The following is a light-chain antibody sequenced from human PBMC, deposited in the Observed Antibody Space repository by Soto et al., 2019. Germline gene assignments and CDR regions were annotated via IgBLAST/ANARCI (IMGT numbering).Light chain of an antibody. Sequence: QSVLTQPPSASGTPGQRVTISCSGSSSNIGSNYVYWYQQLPGTAPKLLIYRNNQRPSGVPDRFSGSKSGTSASLAISGLRSEDEADYDCAAWDDSLSGWVFGGGTKLTLL. J-gene: IGLJ3*02. CDR3: AAWDDSLSGWV. CDR2: RNN. CDR1: SSNIGSNY. V-gene: IGLV1-47*01.